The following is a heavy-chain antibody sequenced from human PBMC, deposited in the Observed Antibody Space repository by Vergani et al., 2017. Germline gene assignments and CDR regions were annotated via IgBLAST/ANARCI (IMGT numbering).Heavy chain of an antibody. CDR1: GFTFSSYA. CDR3: ARDGQAAVTTYAFDI. D-gene: IGHD4-17*01. J-gene: IGHJ3*02. CDR2: ISGSGGST. Sequence: EVQLLESGGGLVQPGGSLRLSCAASGFTFSSYAMSWVRQAPGKGLEWVSAISGSGGSTYYADSVKGRFTISRDNAKNSLYLQMNSLRAEDTAVYYCARDGQAAVTTYAFDIWGQGTMVTVSS. V-gene: IGHV3-23*01.